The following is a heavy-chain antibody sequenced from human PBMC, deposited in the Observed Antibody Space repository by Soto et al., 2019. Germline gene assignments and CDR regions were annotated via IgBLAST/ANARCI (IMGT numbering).Heavy chain of an antibody. V-gene: IGHV1-2*04. CDR2: INPNSGGT. Sequence: EASVKVSCKASGYTFTGYYMHWVRQAPGQGLERMGWINPNSGGTNYAQKFQGWVTMTRDTSISTAYMELSRLRSDDTVVYYCAREPVLGAGTTGYYYYGMDVWGQGTTVTVSS. CDR1: GYTFTGYY. D-gene: IGHD6-19*01. J-gene: IGHJ6*02. CDR3: AREPVLGAGTTGYYYYGMDV.